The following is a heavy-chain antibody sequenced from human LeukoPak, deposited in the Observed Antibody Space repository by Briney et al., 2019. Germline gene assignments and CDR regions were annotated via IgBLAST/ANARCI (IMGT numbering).Heavy chain of an antibody. V-gene: IGHV4-59*12. Sequence: SETLSLTCTVSGGSISSYYWSWIRQPPGKGLEWIGYIYYSGSTNYNPSLKSRVTISVDTSKNQFSLNLSSVTAADTAVYYCARAPNLPPGNWFDPWGQGTLVTVSS. CDR1: GGSISSYY. J-gene: IGHJ5*02. CDR3: ARAPNLPPGNWFDP. CDR2: IYYSGST. D-gene: IGHD1-14*01.